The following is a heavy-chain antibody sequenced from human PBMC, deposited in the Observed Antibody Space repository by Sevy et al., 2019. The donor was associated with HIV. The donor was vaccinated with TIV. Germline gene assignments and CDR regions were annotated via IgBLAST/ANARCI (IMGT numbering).Heavy chain of an antibody. CDR1: GFIFSSRW. V-gene: IGHV3-7*01. D-gene: IGHD7-27*01. Sequence: GGSLRLSCAASGFIFSSRWMSWVRQAPGKGLEWVASINPDGSQTHSLESVRGRFTLSRDNAKNSLFLQVNSLRGEDTALYYCASLLGSATTFQYWGQGTLVTVSS. CDR2: INPDGSQT. J-gene: IGHJ4*02. CDR3: ASLLGSATTFQY.